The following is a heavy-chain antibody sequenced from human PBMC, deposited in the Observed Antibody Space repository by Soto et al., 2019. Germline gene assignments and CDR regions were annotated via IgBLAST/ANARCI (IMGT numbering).Heavy chain of an antibody. V-gene: IGHV4-34*01. CDR3: ARGSGYSNYFFVRGNYYYYGMDV. D-gene: IGHD4-4*01. J-gene: IGHJ6*02. CDR2: INHSGST. CDR1: GGSFSGYY. Sequence: SETLSLTCAVYGGSFSGYYWSWIRQPPGKGLEWIGEINHSGSTNYNPSLKSRVTISVDTSKNQFSLKLSSVTAADTAVDYCARGSGYSNYFFVRGNYYYYGMDVWGQGTTVTVSS.